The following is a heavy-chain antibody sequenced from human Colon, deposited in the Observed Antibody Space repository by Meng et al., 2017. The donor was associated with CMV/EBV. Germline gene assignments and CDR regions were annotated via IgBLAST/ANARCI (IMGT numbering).Heavy chain of an antibody. CDR3: ARNATTGCFDR. CDR2: VYESGST. V-gene: IGHV4-38-2*02. CDR1: GYSFTSDYY. D-gene: IGHD1-14*01. J-gene: IGHJ5*02. Sequence: GSLRLSCTVSGYSFTSDYYWGCIRQSPTKGLEWIGSVYESGSTSYNPSFQGRVTLSVHKSKNQFSLMLSSVTAADSAVYYCARNATTGCFDRWGQGILVTVSS.